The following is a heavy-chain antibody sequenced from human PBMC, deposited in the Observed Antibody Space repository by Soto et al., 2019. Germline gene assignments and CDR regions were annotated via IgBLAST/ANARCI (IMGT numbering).Heavy chain of an antibody. Sequence: EAQLVESGGGLIQPGGSLRLSCAASGFTVSSNYMSWVRQAPGKGLEWVSVIYSGGSTYYADSVKGRLTTSRDNTKNTLSLQMTTLSAEATPVYYSATDLVASGYPEYFQHWGQGTLVTVSS. D-gene: IGHD3-22*01. CDR2: IYSGGST. CDR3: ATDLVASGYPEYFQH. V-gene: IGHV3-53*01. CDR1: GFTVSSNY. J-gene: IGHJ1*01.